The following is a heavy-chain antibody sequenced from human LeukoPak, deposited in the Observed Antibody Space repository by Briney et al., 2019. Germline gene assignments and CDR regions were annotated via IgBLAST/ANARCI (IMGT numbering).Heavy chain of an antibody. CDR2: ISAYNGNT. V-gene: IGHV1-18*01. CDR1: GYTFTSYG. CDR3: ARVVILQVVVTPYFDY. D-gene: IGHD4-23*01. Sequence: ASVKVSCKASGYTFTSYGISWVRQAPGQGLEWMGWISAYNGNTNYAQKLQGRVTMTTDTSTSTAYMELRSLRSDDTAVYYCARVVILQVVVTPYFDYWGQGTLVTVSS. J-gene: IGHJ4*02.